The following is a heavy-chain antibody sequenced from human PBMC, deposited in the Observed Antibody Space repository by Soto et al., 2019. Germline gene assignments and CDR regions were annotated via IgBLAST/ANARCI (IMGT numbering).Heavy chain of an antibody. CDR1: VFTFSSYD. Sequence: PGGSLRLSCAASVFTFSSYDMHWVRQATGKGLEWVSAIGTAGDTYYPGSVKGRFTISRENAKNSSYLQMNSLRAGDTAVYYCARSTRGRYSSSPFDYWGQGTLVTVSS. D-gene: IGHD6-13*01. CDR2: IGTAGDT. CDR3: ARSTRGRYSSSPFDY. J-gene: IGHJ4*02. V-gene: IGHV3-13*01.